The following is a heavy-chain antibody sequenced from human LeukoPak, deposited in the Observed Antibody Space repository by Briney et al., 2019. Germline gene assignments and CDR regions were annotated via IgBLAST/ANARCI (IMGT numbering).Heavy chain of an antibody. CDR1: GFTVSSYG. V-gene: IGHV3-30*02. Sequence: PGGSLRLSCAASGFTVSSYGMHWVRQAPGKGLEWVAFIRYDGSNKYYADSVKGRFTISRDNSKNTLYLQMNSLRAEDTAVYYCAKDGGSYPYYFDYWGQGTLVTVSS. J-gene: IGHJ4*02. CDR3: AKDGGSYPYYFDY. D-gene: IGHD1-26*01. CDR2: IRYDGSNK.